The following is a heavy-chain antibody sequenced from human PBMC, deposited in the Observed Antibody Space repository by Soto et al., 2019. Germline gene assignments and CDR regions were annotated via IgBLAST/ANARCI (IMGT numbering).Heavy chain of an antibody. Sequence: ASVKVSCKSSGDTFASFCLSWVRQAPGQGLEWLGWISAYNGNTHYAQKVWDRVTLTTDTSTNTAYMELRSLTSDDTAVYYCARDQESITDRILQYWGQGTRVTVSS. CDR3: ARDQESITDRILQY. CDR1: GDTFASFC. J-gene: IGHJ4*02. D-gene: IGHD3-10*01. V-gene: IGHV1-18*01. CDR2: ISAYNGNT.